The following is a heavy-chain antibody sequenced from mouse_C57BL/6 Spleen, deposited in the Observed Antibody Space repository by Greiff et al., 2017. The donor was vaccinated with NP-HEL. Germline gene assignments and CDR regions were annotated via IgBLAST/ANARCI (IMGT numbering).Heavy chain of an antibody. CDR1: GYTFTGYE. CDR3: TGARGYAMEY. CDR2: IDPETGGT. D-gene: IGHD6-1*01. V-gene: IGHV1-15*01. J-gene: IGHJ4*01. Sequence: QVQLQQSGAELVRPGASVTLSCKASGYTFTGYEMHWVKQTPVHGLEWIGAIDPETGGTAYNQKFKGKAILTADKSSSTAYMELRSLTSEDSAVYYCTGARGYAMEYWGKGTSVTVSS.